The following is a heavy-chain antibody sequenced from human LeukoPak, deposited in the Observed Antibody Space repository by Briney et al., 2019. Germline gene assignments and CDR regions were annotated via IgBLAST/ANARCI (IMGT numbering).Heavy chain of an antibody. V-gene: IGHV4-39*07. CDR3: ARGVPVYYYGSGSHHDY. J-gene: IGHJ4*02. CDR1: GGSISSSSYY. D-gene: IGHD3-10*01. CDR2: IYYSGST. Sequence: SETLSLTCTVSGGSISSSSYYWGWIRQPPGKGLEWIGSIYYSGSTYYNPSLKSRVTISVDTSKNQFSLKLSPVTAADTAVYYCARGVPVYYYGSGSHHDYWGQGTLVTVSS.